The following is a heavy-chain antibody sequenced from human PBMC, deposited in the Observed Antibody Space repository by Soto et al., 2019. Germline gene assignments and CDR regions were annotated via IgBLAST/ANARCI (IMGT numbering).Heavy chain of an antibody. D-gene: IGHD2-2*01. J-gene: IGHJ5*02. CDR3: ARDQGGSSTSCYFGANWFDP. V-gene: IGHV1-69*06. CDR2: IIPIFGTA. CDR1: GGTFSSYA. Sequence: SVKVSCKASGGTFSSYAISWVRPAPGQGLEWMGGIIPIFGTANYAQKFQGRVTITADKSTSTAYMELSSLRSGDTAVYYCARDQGGSSTSCYFGANWFDPWGQGTLVTVSS.